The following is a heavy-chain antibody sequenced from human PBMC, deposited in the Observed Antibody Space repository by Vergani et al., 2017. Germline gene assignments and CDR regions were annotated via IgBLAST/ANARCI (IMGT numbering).Heavy chain of an antibody. CDR1: GFTFSSYG. V-gene: IGHV3-30*02. D-gene: IGHD2-15*01. CDR2: IRYDGSNK. Sequence: QVQLVESGGGVVQPGGSLRLSCAASGFTFSSYGMHWVRQAPGKGLEWVAFIRYDGSNKYYADSVKGRFTISRDNSKNTLYLQMNGLRAEDTAVYYCVVAATPLDYWGQGTLVTVSS. J-gene: IGHJ4*02. CDR3: VVAATPLDY.